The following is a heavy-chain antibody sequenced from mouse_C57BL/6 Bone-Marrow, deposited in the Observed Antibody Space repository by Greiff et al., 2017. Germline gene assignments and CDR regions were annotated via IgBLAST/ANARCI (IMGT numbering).Heavy chain of an antibody. Sequence: QVQLQQPGAELVRPGTSVKLSCKASGYAFTSYWMHWVKQRPGQGLEWIGVIDPSDSYTNYNQKFKGKATLTVDTSSSTAYMQLSSLTSEDSAVYYCARPGSSTFDYWGQGTTLTVSS. CDR2: IDPSDSYT. J-gene: IGHJ2*01. CDR3: ARPGSSTFDY. D-gene: IGHD1-1*01. V-gene: IGHV1-59*01. CDR1: GYAFTSYW.